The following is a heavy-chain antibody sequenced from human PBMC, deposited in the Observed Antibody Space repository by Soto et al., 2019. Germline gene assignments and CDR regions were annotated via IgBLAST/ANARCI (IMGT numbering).Heavy chain of an antibody. CDR2: IIPIFGTA. CDR1: GGTFSSYA. CDR3: ARTRCSGGSCYHYYYYGMDV. V-gene: IGHV1-69*13. D-gene: IGHD2-15*01. Sequence: SVKVSCKASGGTFSSYAISWVRQAPGQGLEWMGGIIPIFGTANYAQKFQGRVTITADESTSTAYMELSSLRSEDTAVYYCARTRCSGGSCYHYYYYGMDVWGQGTTVTVSS. J-gene: IGHJ6*02.